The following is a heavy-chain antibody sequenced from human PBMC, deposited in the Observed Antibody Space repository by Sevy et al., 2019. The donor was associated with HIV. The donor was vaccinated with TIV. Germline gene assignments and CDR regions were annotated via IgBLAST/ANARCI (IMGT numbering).Heavy chain of an antibody. CDR2: TNPNSGGT. V-gene: IGHV1-2*02. D-gene: IGHD6-13*01. CDR3: ARGYSSSWYVISFDY. Sequence: ASVKVSCKASGYTFTGYYMHWVRQAPGQGLEWMGWTNPNSGGTNYAQKFQGRVTMTRDTSISTAYMELSRLRSDDTAVYYCARGYSSSWYVISFDYWGQGTLVTVSS. CDR1: GYTFTGYY. J-gene: IGHJ4*02.